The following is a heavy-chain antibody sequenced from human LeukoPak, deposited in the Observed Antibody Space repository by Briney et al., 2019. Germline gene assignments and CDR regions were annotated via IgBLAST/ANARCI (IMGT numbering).Heavy chain of an antibody. J-gene: IGHJ4*02. Sequence: ASVKVSCKASGYTFTGYYMHWVRQAPGQGLEWMGWINPNSGGTNCAQKFQGRVTMTRDTSISTAYMELSRLRSDDTAVYYCASGYDLDDTLVPDYWGQGTLVTVSS. V-gene: IGHV1-2*02. D-gene: IGHD5-12*01. CDR1: GYTFTGYY. CDR3: ASGYDLDDTLVPDY. CDR2: INPNSGGT.